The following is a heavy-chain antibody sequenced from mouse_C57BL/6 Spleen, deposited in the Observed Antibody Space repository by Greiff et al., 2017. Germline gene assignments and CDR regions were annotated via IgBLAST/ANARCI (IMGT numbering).Heavy chain of an antibody. J-gene: IGHJ3*01. V-gene: IGHV1-69*01. CDR3: ARPYGTWFAY. CDR2: IDPSDSYT. Sequence: QVQLKQPGAELVMPGASVKLSCKASGYTFTSYWMHWVKQRPGQGLEWIGEIDPSDSYTNYNQKFKGKSTLTVDKSSSTAYMQLSSLTSEDSAVYYCARPYGTWFAYWGQGTLVTVSA. D-gene: IGHD2-1*01. CDR1: GYTFTSYW.